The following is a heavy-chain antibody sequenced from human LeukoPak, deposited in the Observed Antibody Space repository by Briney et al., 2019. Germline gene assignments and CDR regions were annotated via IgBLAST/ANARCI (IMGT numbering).Heavy chain of an antibody. D-gene: IGHD5-12*01. CDR2: INPNSGGT. V-gene: IGHV1-2*06. Sequence: EASVKVSCKASGYTFTGYYMHWVRQAPGQGLEWMGRINPNSGGTNYAQKFRGRVTMTRDTSISTACMELSRLRSDDTAVYYCARVLGWLRLGGDYWGQGTLVTVSS. CDR1: GYTFTGYY. J-gene: IGHJ4*02. CDR3: ARVLGWLRLGGDY.